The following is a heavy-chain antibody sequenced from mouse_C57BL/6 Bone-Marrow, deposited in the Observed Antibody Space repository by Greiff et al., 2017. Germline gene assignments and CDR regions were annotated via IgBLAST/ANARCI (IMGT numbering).Heavy chain of an antibody. D-gene: IGHD1-1*01. CDR1: GFNIKDDY. V-gene: IGHV14-4*01. CDR2: IDPENGDT. J-gene: IGHJ3*01. CDR3: TTNYYGSLAWFAY. Sequence: EVQLQQSGAELVRPGASVKLSCTASGFNIKDDYMPWVKQRPEQGLEWIGWIDPENGDTEYASKVQGKATITADTSSNTAYLQLSSLTSEDTAVYYCTTNYYGSLAWFAYWGQGTLVTVSA.